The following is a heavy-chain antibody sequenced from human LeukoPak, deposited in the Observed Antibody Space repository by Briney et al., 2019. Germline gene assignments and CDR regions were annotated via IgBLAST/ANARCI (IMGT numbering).Heavy chain of an antibody. J-gene: IGHJ5*02. CDR2: INHSAST. CDR3: TRNNWFDP. Sequence: SETLSLTCAVEGGSLSNYYWSWIRQPPGKGLEWMGEINHSASTTYNPSLKSRVTMSVDTSTNQFSLRLTSVTAADTAVYYCTRNNWFDPWGQGTLVTVSP. V-gene: IGHV4-34*01. CDR1: GGSLSNYY.